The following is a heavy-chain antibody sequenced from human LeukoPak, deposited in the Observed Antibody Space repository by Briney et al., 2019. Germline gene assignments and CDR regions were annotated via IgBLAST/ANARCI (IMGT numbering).Heavy chain of an antibody. CDR2: IYYSGST. Sequence: SETLSLTCTVSGGSISSYYWSWIRQPPGKGLEWIGYIYYSGSTSYNPSLKSRVTISVDTSKNQFSLKLSSVTAADTAVYYCARGDRGHNWFDPWGQGTLVTVSS. CDR1: GGSISSYY. V-gene: IGHV4-59*01. J-gene: IGHJ5*02. D-gene: IGHD2-15*01. CDR3: ARGDRGHNWFDP.